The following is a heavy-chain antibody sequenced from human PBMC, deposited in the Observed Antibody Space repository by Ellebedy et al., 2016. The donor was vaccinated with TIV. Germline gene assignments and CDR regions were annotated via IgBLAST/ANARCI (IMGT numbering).Heavy chain of an antibody. CDR3: AREVPEGFWYYYYGMDV. J-gene: IGHJ6*02. Sequence: MPSETLSLTCTVSGGSISSYYWSWIRQPAGKGLEWIGRIYTSGSTNYNPSLKSRVTMSVDTSKNQFSLKLSSVTAADTAVYYCAREVPEGFWYYYYGMDVWGQGTTVTVSS. CDR2: IYTSGST. CDR1: GGSISSYY. D-gene: IGHD3-3*01. V-gene: IGHV4-4*07.